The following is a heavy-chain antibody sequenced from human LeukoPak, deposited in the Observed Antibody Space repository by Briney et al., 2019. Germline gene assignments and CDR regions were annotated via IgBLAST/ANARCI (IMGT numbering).Heavy chain of an antibody. J-gene: IGHJ6*03. CDR2: LKEDGNEK. V-gene: IGHV3-7*01. CDR1: GFTFSSYW. D-gene: IGHD1-1*01. CDR3: ARPLDVYYYMDV. Sequence: PGGSLRLSCAASGFTFSSYWMTWVRQAPGKGLEGVANLKEDGNEKYYVDSVKGRFTISRDNAKNSLYLQMNSLRAEDTAVYYCARPLDVYYYMDVWGKGTTVTVSS.